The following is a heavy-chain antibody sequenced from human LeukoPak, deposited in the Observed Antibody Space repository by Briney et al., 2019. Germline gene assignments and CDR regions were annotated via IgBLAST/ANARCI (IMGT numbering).Heavy chain of an antibody. D-gene: IGHD5-12*01. CDR3: ARDGDIVATIAFYYYYGMDV. Sequence: GRSLRLSCAASGFTFSSYGMHWVRQAPGKGLEWVAVIWYDGSNKYYADSVKGRFTISRDNSKNTLYLQMNSLRAEDTAVYYCARDGDIVATIAFYYYYGMDVWGQGTTVTVSS. V-gene: IGHV3-33*01. CDR2: IWYDGSNK. J-gene: IGHJ6*02. CDR1: GFTFSSYG.